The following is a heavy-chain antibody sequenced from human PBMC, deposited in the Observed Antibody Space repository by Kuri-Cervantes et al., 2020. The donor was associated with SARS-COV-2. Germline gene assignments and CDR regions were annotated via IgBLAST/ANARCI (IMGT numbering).Heavy chain of an antibody. J-gene: IGHJ4*02. D-gene: IGHD3-16*02. CDR3: AKDFSRMITFGGVIAPDY. Sequence: GESLKISCAASGFTFSNAWMSWVRQAPGKGLEWVGRIKSKTDGGTTDYAAPVKGRFTISRDNSKNTLYLQMNSLRAEDTAVYYCAKDFSRMITFGGVIAPDYWGQGTLVTVSS. V-gene: IGHV3-15*01. CDR2: IKSKTDGGTT. CDR1: GFTFSNAW.